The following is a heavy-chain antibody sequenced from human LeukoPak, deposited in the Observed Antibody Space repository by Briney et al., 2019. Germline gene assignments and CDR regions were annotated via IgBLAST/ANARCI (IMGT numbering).Heavy chain of an antibody. CDR1: GFTFSSYW. CDR2: IKQDGSEK. J-gene: IGHJ4*02. CDR3: AVLVVAATPPIDY. Sequence: GGSLRLSCAASGFTFSSYWMSWVRQAPGKGLEWVANIKQDGSEKYYVDSVKGRFTISRDNSKNTLYLQMNSLRAEDTAVYYCAVLVVAATPPIDYWGQGTLVTVSS. V-gene: IGHV3-7*03. D-gene: IGHD2-15*01.